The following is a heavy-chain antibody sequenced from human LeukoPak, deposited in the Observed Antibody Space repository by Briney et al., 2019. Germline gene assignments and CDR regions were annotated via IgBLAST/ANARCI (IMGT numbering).Heavy chain of an antibody. CDR2: IKQGGSEK. D-gene: IGHD3-3*01. CDR1: GFTFSSYW. V-gene: IGHV3-7*01. Sequence: GGSLRLSCAASGFTFSSYWMNWVRQAPGKGLEWVANIKQGGSEKYYVDSVKGRFTISRDNPKNSLYLQMNSLRAEDTAVYYCARGNTIFGVVNDAFDIWGQGTMVTVSA. CDR3: ARGNTIFGVVNDAFDI. J-gene: IGHJ3*02.